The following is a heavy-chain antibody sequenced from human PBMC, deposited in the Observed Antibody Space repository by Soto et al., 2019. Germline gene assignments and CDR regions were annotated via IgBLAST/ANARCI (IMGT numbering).Heavy chain of an antibody. J-gene: IGHJ4*02. CDR3: ARGGLEDYGLHYFDP. D-gene: IGHD4-17*01. CDR1: GGSIDSYY. V-gene: IGHV4-59*01. CDR2: VHFSGST. Sequence: SETLSLTCTVSGGSIDSYYWSWIRQPPGKGLEWIGYVHFSGSTNHIPSLKSRVALSLDTSKNQFSLRLSSVTAADSAVYYCARGGLEDYGLHYFDPWGQGALVTVSS.